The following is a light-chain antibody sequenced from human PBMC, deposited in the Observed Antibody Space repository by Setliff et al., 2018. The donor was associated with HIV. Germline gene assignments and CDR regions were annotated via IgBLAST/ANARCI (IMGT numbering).Light chain of an antibody. Sequence: DIVMTQSPDSLSVSLGERATINCKSSQSVLSSFNNKSYLGWYQQNQGQPPKLLIYWASSRESGVPDRFSGSGSGTDFTLTITSLQAEDVAVYYCQQYYTAPLVFGPGTKVDIK. CDR3: QQYYTAPLV. CDR2: WAS. J-gene: IGKJ3*01. CDR1: QSVLSSFNNKSY. V-gene: IGKV4-1*01.